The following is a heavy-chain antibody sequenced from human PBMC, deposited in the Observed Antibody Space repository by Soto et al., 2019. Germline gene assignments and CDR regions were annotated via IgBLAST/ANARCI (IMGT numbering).Heavy chain of an antibody. Sequence: ASVKVSCKASGYTFTSYGISWVRQAPGQGLEWMGWISAYNGNTNYAKKLQGKVNMTTDTSTSTAYMELRSLSSDDTAVFYCARDRRSVATLNWFDPWGQGTLVTVSS. CDR2: ISAYNGNT. J-gene: IGHJ5*02. CDR1: GYTFTSYG. D-gene: IGHD5-12*01. V-gene: IGHV1-18*01. CDR3: ARDRRSVATLNWFDP.